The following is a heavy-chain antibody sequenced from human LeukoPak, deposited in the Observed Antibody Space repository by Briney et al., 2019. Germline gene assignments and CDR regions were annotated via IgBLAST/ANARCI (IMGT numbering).Heavy chain of an antibody. CDR1: GGSISSYY. V-gene: IGHV4-59*01. D-gene: IGHD4-11*01. J-gene: IGHJ6*03. CDR3: ARVSWTTVKGTRWYYYYYMDV. CDR2: THYSGST. Sequence: SETLSLTCAVSGGSISSYYWSWIRQPPGRGLEWIGSTHYSGSTSYNSSLKSRVTITVDTSKNQFSLKLSSVTPADTAVYYCARVSWTTVKGTRWYYYYYMDVWGKGTTVTVSS.